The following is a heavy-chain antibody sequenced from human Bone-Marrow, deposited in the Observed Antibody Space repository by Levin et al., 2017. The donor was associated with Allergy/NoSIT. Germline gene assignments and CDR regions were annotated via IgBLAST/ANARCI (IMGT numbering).Heavy chain of an antibody. V-gene: IGHV3-7*01. J-gene: IGHJ4*02. Sequence: ETLSLTCAASGFTFSNYWMSWVRWVRQAPGKGLEWVANIKDDGSEKYYVDSVKGRFTISRDNAKNSLYLEMNSLRAEDTAVYYCARLYKSGWFGVDYWGQGTLVTVSS. D-gene: IGHD6-19*01. CDR1: GFTFSNYW. CDR2: IKDDGSEK. CDR3: ARLYKSGWFGVDY.